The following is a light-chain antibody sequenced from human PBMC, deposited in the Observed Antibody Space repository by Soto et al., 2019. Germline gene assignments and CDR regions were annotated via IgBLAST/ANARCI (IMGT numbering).Light chain of an antibody. V-gene: IGKV3-15*01. CDR2: GAS. CDR3: QQCNNWPIT. Sequence: EIVMTQSPATLSVSPGERATLSCRASLSVSSNLAWYQQKPGQAPRLLIYGASTRATGIPARFSGSGSGTAFTLTISTLQSEDFAVYYCQQCNNWPITFGQGTRLDIE. J-gene: IGKJ5*01. CDR1: LSVSSN.